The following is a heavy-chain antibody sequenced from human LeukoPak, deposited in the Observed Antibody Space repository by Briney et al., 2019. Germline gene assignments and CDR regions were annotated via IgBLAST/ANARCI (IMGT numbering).Heavy chain of an antibody. D-gene: IGHD3-10*01. V-gene: IGHV4-30-2*01. CDR1: GDSISSGGYS. J-gene: IGHJ4*02. Sequence: PSQTLSLTCAVSGDSISSGGYSWSWIRQPPGKGLEWIGFIYHSGSTHFNPSLETRVTILVDRSKNQFSLKVNSVTAADTAVYYCARGPMVRGVITLFDYWGQGILVTVSS. CDR2: IYHSGST. CDR3: ARGPMVRGVITLFDY.